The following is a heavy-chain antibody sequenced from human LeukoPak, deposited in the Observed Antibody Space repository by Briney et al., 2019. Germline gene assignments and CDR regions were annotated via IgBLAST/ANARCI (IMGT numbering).Heavy chain of an antibody. V-gene: IGHV5-51*01. Sequence: GESLKISCKGSGYNFTYYWIGWVRQMPGKGLEWMGIIHPGDSDTRYSPSFQGQVTISADKSISTAYLQWSSLKASDTAMYYCARHSGSYYHYYYYMDVWGKGTTVTISS. CDR3: ARHSGSYYHYYYYMDV. J-gene: IGHJ6*03. CDR2: IHPGDSDT. D-gene: IGHD3-10*01. CDR1: GYNFTYYW.